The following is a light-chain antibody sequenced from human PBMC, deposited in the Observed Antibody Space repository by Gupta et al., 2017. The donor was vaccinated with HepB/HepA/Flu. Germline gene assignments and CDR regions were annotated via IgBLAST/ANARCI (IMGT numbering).Light chain of an antibody. CDR3: GTWDSSLRVYV. CDR1: SSNIGNND. Sequence: QSVLTRPPSVSAAPGQKVTISCSGGSSNIGNNDVSWYQQLPGTAPKLVIYENNKRPSGIPDRFSGSKSGTSATLGITGLQTGDEADYYCGTWDSSLRVYVFGTGTKVTVL. J-gene: IGLJ1*01. CDR2: ENN. V-gene: IGLV1-51*02.